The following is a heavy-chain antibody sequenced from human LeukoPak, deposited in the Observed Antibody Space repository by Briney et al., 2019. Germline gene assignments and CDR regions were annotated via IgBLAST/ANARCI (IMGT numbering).Heavy chain of an antibody. D-gene: IGHD2-15*01. Sequence: AGGSLRLSCTASGFTFSSYAMHWVRQAPGKGLEWVAVISYDGSNKYYADSVKGRFTISRDNSKNTLYLQMNSLRAEDTAVYYCARALVVVAAADVWGQGTTVTVSS. J-gene: IGHJ6*02. V-gene: IGHV3-30-3*01. CDR3: ARALVVVAAADV. CDR2: ISYDGSNK. CDR1: GFTFSSYA.